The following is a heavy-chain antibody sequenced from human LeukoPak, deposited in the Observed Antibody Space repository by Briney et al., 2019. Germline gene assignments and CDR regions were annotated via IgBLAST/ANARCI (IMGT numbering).Heavy chain of an antibody. J-gene: IGHJ6*02. Sequence: ASVKVSCKASGYTFTSYYMHWVQQAPGQGLEWMGIINPSGGSTSYAQKFQGRVTMTRDTSTSTVYMELNSLRSEDTAVYYYATIPITMVRGVIIITGMDVWGQGTTVTVSS. CDR2: INPSGGST. D-gene: IGHD3-10*01. CDR3: ATIPITMVRGVIIITGMDV. CDR1: GYTFTSYY. V-gene: IGHV1-46*01.